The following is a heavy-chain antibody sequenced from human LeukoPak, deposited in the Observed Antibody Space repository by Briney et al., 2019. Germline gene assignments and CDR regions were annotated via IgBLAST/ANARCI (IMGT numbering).Heavy chain of an antibody. V-gene: IGHV4-59*01. J-gene: IGHJ6*02. CDR3: ARSDYYYYYGMDV. CDR2: IYYSGST. CDR1: GGSISSYY. Sequence: SETLSLTCTVSGGSISSYYWSWIRQPPGKGLEWIGYIYYSGSTNYNPSLKSRVTISVDTSKNQFSLKLSSVTAADTAVYYCARSDYYYYYGMDVWGQGTTVTVSS.